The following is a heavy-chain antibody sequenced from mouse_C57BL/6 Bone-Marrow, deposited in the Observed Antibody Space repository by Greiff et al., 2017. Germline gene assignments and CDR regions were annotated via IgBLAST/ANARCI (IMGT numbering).Heavy chain of an antibody. D-gene: IGHD2-4*01. V-gene: IGHV1-69*01. CDR1: GYTFTSYW. CDR2: IDPSDSYT. CDR3: ARGDDYDGTGFDY. Sequence: VQLQQSGAELVMPGASVKLSCKASGYTFTSYWMHWVKQRPGQGLEWIGEIDPSDSYTNYNQKFKGKSTLTVDKSSSTAYMQLSSLTSEDSAGYYCARGDDYDGTGFDYWGQGTTLTVSS. J-gene: IGHJ2*01.